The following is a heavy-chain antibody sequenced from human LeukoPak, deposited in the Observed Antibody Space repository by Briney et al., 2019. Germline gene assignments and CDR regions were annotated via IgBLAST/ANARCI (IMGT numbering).Heavy chain of an antibody. V-gene: IGHV1-2*02. J-gene: IGHJ4*02. Sequence: ASVKVSCKASGYTFTGYYMHWVRQAPGQGLEWMGWINPNSGGTNYAQTFQGRVTMTRDTSISTAYMELSRLRSDDTAVYYCARGDYYGSGSYSSHYFDYWGQGTLVTVSS. CDR1: GYTFTGYY. D-gene: IGHD3-10*01. CDR2: INPNSGGT. CDR3: ARGDYYGSGSYSSHYFDY.